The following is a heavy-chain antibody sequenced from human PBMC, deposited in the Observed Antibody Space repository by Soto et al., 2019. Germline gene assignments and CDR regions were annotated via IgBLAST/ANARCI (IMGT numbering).Heavy chain of an antibody. D-gene: IGHD1-1*01. Sequence: DVQLVESGGGLIQPGESLRLSCVAFGLTVSGTKYVAWVRQAPGKGLEWVSALYDVFGSFYADSVKGRFTTSSDRSRSTVYLQMNDLRPDDTAVYDFASWREREHAFDVWGQGTAVIVSP. CDR3: ASWREREHAFDV. CDR2: LYDVFGS. J-gene: IGHJ3*01. CDR1: GLTVSGTKY. V-gene: IGHV3-53*01.